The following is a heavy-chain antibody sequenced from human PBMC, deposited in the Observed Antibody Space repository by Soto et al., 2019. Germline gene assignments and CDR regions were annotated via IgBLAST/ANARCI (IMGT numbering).Heavy chain of an antibody. J-gene: IGHJ3*02. D-gene: IGHD2-21*01. V-gene: IGHV3-33*01. CDR2: IWYDGSNK. CDR1: GFTFSSCG. CDR3: ARAELWGYDAFDI. Sequence: QVQVVESGGGVVQPGRSLRLSCAASGFTFSSCGMHWVRQAPGKGLEWVAFIWYDGSNKYYADSVKGRFTISRDNSKNTLYLQMNSLRAEDTAVYYCARAELWGYDAFDIWGQGTMVTVSS.